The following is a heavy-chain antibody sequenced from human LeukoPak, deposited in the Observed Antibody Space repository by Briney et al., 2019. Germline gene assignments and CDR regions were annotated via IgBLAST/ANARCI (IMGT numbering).Heavy chain of an antibody. CDR2: ISSSGSTI. J-gene: IGHJ4*02. V-gene: IGHV3-48*03. D-gene: IGHD2-21*02. CDR3: ATGSGFIADCGGDCYYPLGYFDY. Sequence: PGGSLRLSCAASGFTFSSYEMNWVRQAPGKGLEWVSYISSSGSTIYYADSVKGRFVISRDNAKNSVYLQMNSLRVEDTAVYFCATGSGFIADCGGDCYYPLGYFDYWGQGSLVTVSS. CDR1: GFTFSSYE.